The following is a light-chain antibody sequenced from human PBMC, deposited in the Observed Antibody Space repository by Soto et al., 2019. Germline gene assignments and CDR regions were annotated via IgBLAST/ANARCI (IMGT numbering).Light chain of an antibody. CDR1: QGIGSW. Sequence: DIQMPQSPSSVSASVGDRVTITCRASQGIGSWLAWYQQKPGTVPKLLIYAASSLQSGVPSRFSGSGVGTEFTLTITSLQPEDFGTYYCQQGDSFPITFGQGTRLEIK. CDR3: QQGDSFPIT. J-gene: IGKJ5*01. CDR2: AAS. V-gene: IGKV1-12*01.